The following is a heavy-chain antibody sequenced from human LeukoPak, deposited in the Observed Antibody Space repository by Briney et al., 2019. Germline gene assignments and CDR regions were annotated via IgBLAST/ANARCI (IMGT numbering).Heavy chain of an antibody. CDR2: IYYSGSA. CDR1: GGSISSSSYY. CDR3: TGPYYYDSSAYYQPFDY. V-gene: IGHV4-39*01. J-gene: IGHJ4*02. Sequence: SETLSLTCTVSGGSISSSSYYWGWIRQPPGKGLEWIGSIYYSGSAYYNPSLKSRLTISVDTSKNQFSLKLSSVTAADTAVYYCTGPYYYDSSAYYQPFDYWGQGALVAVSS. D-gene: IGHD3-22*01.